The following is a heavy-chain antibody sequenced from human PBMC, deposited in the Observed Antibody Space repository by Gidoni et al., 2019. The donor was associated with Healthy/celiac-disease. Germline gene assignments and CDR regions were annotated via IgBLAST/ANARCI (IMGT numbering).Heavy chain of an antibody. Sequence: QVQLVESGGGVVQPGRSLRLSCAASGFTFSSYGMHWVRQAPGKGLECVAVISYDGSNKYYADSVKGRFTISRDNSKNTLYLQMNSLRAEDTAVYYCARTPKGYSNVPFDYWGQGTLVTVSS. CDR2: ISYDGSNK. D-gene: IGHD4-4*01. CDR3: ARTPKGYSNVPFDY. J-gene: IGHJ4*02. V-gene: IGHV3-30*03. CDR1: GFTFSSYG.